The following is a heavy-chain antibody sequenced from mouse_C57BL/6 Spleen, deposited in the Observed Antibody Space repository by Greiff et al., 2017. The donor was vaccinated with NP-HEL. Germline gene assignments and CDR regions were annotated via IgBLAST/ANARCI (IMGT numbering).Heavy chain of an antibody. V-gene: IGHV5-16*01. CDR1: GFTFSDYY. Sequence: DVMLVESEGGLVQPGSSMKLSCTASGFTFSDYYMAWVRQVPEQGLEWVANLNYDGSSTYYLDSLKSRFIISRDNATNILYLQMSSLKSDDTATYYCARTSAGYSHFDYWGQGTTLTVSS. CDR2: LNYDGSST. CDR3: ARTSAGYSHFDY. D-gene: IGHD2-3*01. J-gene: IGHJ2*01.